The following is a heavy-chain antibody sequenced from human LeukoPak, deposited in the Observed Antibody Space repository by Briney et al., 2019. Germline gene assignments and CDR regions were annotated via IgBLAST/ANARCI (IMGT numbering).Heavy chain of an antibody. CDR3: ARRTYDFWSGYTQGAFDI. J-gene: IGHJ3*02. D-gene: IGHD3-3*01. CDR1: GGSISSGDYY. CDR2: IYYSGST. Sequence: PSQTLSLTCTVSGGSISSGDYYWSWIRQPPGKGLEWIGYIYYSGSTYYNPSLKSRVTISVDTSKNQFSLKLSSVTAADTAVYYCARRTYDFWSGYTQGAFDIWGQGTMVTVSS. V-gene: IGHV4-30-4*08.